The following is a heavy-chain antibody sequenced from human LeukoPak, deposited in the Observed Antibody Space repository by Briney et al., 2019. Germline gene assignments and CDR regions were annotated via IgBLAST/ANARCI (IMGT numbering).Heavy chain of an antibody. V-gene: IGHV3-23*01. J-gene: IGHJ4*02. CDR2: ISGGGETT. D-gene: IGHD4-17*01. CDR3: ARDYADYVGYFFFDY. CDR1: GFTFNNYA. Sequence: GGSLRLSCAASGFTFNNYAMNWVRQAPGKGLEWVSSISGGGETTYYADSAKGRFTISRDNSQNTLYLQMNSQRGEDTAVYYCARDYADYVGYFFFDYWGQGTLVTVSS.